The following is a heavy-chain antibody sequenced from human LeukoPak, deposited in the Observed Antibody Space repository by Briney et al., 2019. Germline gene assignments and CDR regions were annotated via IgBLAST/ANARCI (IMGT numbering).Heavy chain of an antibody. J-gene: IGHJ2*01. Sequence: GGSLRLSCAASGFTFSSYGMHWVRQAPSKGLEWVAVIWYDGSNKYYADSVKGRFTISRDNSKNTLYLQMNSLRAEDTAVYYCARDQGERWLQLSDWYFDLWGRGTLVTVSS. D-gene: IGHD5-24*01. CDR1: GFTFSSYG. CDR2: IWYDGSNK. CDR3: ARDQGERWLQLSDWYFDL. V-gene: IGHV3-33*01.